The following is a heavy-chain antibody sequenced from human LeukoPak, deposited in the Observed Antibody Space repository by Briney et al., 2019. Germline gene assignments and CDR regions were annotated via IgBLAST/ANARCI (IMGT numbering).Heavy chain of an antibody. CDR3: ARDNNVGDFDL. J-gene: IGHJ2*01. D-gene: IGHD2-15*01. CDR1: GFTFSSYE. V-gene: IGHV3-48*03. CDR2: ISSSGNTI. Sequence: GGSLRLSCAASGFTFSSYEMNWVRQAPGKGLEWVSYISSSGNTIYYADSVKGRFTISRDNARNSLYLQMTNLRAEDTAVYYCARDNNVGDFDLWGRGTLVTVSS.